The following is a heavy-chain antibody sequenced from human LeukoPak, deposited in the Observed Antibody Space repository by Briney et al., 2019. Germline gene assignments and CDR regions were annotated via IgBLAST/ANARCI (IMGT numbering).Heavy chain of an antibody. CDR2: IISDGSSI. CDR1: GFTFSSYW. J-gene: IGHJ3*02. V-gene: IGHV3-74*01. CDR3: AREDVDIAVAASGAFDI. D-gene: IGHD6-19*01. Sequence: GGSLRLSCAASGFTFSSYWMHWARQAPGKGLVWVSRIISDGSSISYADSVKGRFTISRDNAKNTLYLQMNSVRAEDTAVYYCAREDVDIAVAASGAFDIWGQGTMVTVSS.